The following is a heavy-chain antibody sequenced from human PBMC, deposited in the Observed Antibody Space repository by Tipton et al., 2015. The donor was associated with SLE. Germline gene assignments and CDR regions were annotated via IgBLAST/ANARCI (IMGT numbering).Heavy chain of an antibody. V-gene: IGHV1-8*01. CDR1: GYTFTSYD. CDR3: ARGHCRSSSCSSLEYCFYYMDV. Sequence: QLVQSGPEVKKPGASVKVSCKASGYTFTSYDINWVRQAPGQGLEWVGMMNPDSGNTDLAQKFQGRVTMTRNLSITTAFLELPSLRSEDTAVYYCARGHCRSSSCSSLEYCFYYMDVWGKGTTVTVSS. D-gene: IGHD2-2*01. CDR2: MNPDSGNT. J-gene: IGHJ6*03.